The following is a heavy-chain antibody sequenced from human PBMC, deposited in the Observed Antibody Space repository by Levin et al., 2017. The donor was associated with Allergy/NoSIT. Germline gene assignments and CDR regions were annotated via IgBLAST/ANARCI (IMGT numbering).Heavy chain of an antibody. V-gene: IGHV1-2*02. CDR2: IYPNSGET. Sequence: GASVKVSCKASGYTFTGYYMHWLRQAPGGGLEWMGWIYPNSGETDYAQTFQGRVTMTRDTSINTAYMELTSLRSDDTAVYYCARLANRWEVSKDFDKWGQGTLVSVSS. CDR3: ARLANRWEVSKDFDK. CDR1: GYTFTGYY. J-gene: IGHJ4*02. D-gene: IGHD1-26*01.